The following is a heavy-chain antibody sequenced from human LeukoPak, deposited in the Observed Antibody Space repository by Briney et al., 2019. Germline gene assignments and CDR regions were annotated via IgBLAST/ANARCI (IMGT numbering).Heavy chain of an antibody. Sequence: SETLSLTCTVSGGSISSYYWSWIRQPPGKGLEWIGYIYYSGSTNYNPSLKSRVTISVDTSKNQFSLKLSSVTAADTAVYYCARSYRGSGYNWFDPWGQGTLVTVSS. CDR3: ARSYRGSGYNWFDP. CDR2: IYYSGST. J-gene: IGHJ5*02. D-gene: IGHD6-19*01. CDR1: GGSISSYY. V-gene: IGHV4-59*01.